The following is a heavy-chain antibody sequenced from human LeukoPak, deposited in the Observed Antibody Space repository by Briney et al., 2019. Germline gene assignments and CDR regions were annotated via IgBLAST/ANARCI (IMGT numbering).Heavy chain of an antibody. CDR1: GFAFSSYA. CDR3: ARDRIVVVGDYYYYGMDV. V-gene: IGHV3-48*03. D-gene: IGHD2-15*01. J-gene: IGHJ6*02. CDR2: ISSSGSTI. Sequence: GGSLRLSCAASGFAFSSYAMHWVRQAPGKGLEWVSYISSSGSTIYYADSVKGRFTISRDNAKNSLYLQMNSLRAEDTAVYYCARDRIVVVGDYYYYGMDVWGQGTTVTVSS.